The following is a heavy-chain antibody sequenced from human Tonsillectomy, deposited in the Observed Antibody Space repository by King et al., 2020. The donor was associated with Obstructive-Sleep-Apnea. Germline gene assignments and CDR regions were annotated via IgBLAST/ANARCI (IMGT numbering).Heavy chain of an antibody. CDR3: ARAKGYCSSTSCYPREFDP. D-gene: IGHD2-2*01. CDR2: INHSGST. Sequence: VQLQQWGAGLLKPSETLSLTCAVYGGSFSGYYWSWIRQPPGKGLEWIGEINHSGSTNYNPSLKSRVTISVDTSKNQFSLKLSSLTAADTAVYYGARAKGYCSSTSCYPREFDPWGQGTLVTVSS. J-gene: IGHJ5*02. V-gene: IGHV4-34*01. CDR1: GGSFSGYY.